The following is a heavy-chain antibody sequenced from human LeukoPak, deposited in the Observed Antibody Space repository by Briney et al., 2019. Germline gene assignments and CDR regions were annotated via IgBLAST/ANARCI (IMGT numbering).Heavy chain of an antibody. J-gene: IGHJ3*02. Sequence: GGSLRLSCAASGFTFSSYAMSWVRQAPGKGLEWVSAISASGDNTHYADSVKGRFTISRHNSKNTLYLQMNSLRAEDTAVYYCARDSGSYPDAFDIWGQGTMVTVSS. CDR2: ISASGDNT. D-gene: IGHD1-26*01. CDR1: GFTFSSYA. V-gene: IGHV3-23*01. CDR3: ARDSGSYPDAFDI.